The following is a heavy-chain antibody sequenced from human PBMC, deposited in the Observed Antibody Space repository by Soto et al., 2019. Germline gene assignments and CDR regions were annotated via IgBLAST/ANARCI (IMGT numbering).Heavy chain of an antibody. J-gene: IGHJ5*02. Sequence: PGGSLRLSCAASGFTFRSNWMNWVRQAPGKGLEWVATIKPDGSEQDYVESVKGRFTISRDNAKNSVHLQMNSLRAEDTAVYYCATVPWTAAASWGQGTLVTV. CDR2: IKPDGSEQ. CDR1: GFTFRSNW. CDR3: ATVPWTAAAS. V-gene: IGHV3-7*01. D-gene: IGHD6-13*01.